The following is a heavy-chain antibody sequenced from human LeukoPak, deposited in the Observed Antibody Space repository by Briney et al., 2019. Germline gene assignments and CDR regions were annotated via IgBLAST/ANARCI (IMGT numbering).Heavy chain of an antibody. Sequence: SETLSLTCAVYGGSFSGYYWSWIRQPPGKGLEWIGSIYYSGSTYYNPSLKSRVTISVDTSKNQFSLKLSSVTAADTAVYYCARVAGVITHVDYWGQGTLVAVSS. CDR3: ARVAGVITHVDY. CDR2: IYYSGST. CDR1: GGSFSGYY. J-gene: IGHJ4*02. V-gene: IGHV4-34*01. D-gene: IGHD3-22*01.